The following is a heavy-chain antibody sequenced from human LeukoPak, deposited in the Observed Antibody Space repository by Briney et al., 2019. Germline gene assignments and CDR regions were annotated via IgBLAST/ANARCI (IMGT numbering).Heavy chain of an antibody. Sequence: SETLSLTCAVYGGSFSGYYWSWIRQPPGKGLEWIGEINHSGSTNYNPSLKSRVTISVDTSENQFSLKLSSVTAADTAVYYCARLWFGSFDYWGQGTLVTVSS. CDR3: ARLWFGSFDY. CDR2: INHSGST. J-gene: IGHJ4*02. D-gene: IGHD3-10*01. CDR1: GGSFSGYY. V-gene: IGHV4-34*01.